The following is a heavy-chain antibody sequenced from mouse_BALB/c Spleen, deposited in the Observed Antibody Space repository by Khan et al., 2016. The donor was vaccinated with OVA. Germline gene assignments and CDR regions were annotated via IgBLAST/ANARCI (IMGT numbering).Heavy chain of an antibody. V-gene: IGHV1-77*01. J-gene: IGHJ3*01. CDR3: ARRNYFGYTFAY. D-gene: IGHD1-2*01. CDR2: ISPGSGDT. Sequence: QVRLQQSGAELARPGASVKLSCTASGYTFTDYYINWVKQRTGQGLEGIGEISPGSGDTYYNERFMGKATLTADKSSSTAYMQLSSLTSEASAVYFCARRNYFGYTFAYWGQGTLVTVSA. CDR1: GYTFTDYY.